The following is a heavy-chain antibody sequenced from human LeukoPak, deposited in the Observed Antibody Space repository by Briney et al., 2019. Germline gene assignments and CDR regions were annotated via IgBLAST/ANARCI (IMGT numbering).Heavy chain of an antibody. Sequence: GGSLRLSCTASGFTFGDYTLNWVRQAPGKGLEWVSYISSSGSTIYYADSVKGRFTISRDNAKNSLYLQMNSLRAEDTAVYYCARDRSGYYFFDYWGQGTLVTVSS. D-gene: IGHD3-22*01. CDR2: ISSSGSTI. CDR3: ARDRSGYYFFDY. CDR1: GFTFGDYT. J-gene: IGHJ4*02. V-gene: IGHV3-11*01.